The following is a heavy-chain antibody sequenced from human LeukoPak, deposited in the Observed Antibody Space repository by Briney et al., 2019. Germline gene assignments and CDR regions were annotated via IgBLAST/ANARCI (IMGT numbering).Heavy chain of an antibody. D-gene: IGHD1-26*01. J-gene: IGHJ4*02. CDR3: ATPILIVGATGVDY. Sequence: ASVKVSCKASGYTLTELSMHWVRQAPGKGLEWMGGFDPEDGETIYAQKFQGRVTMTEDTSTDTAYMELSSLRSEDTAVYYCATPILIVGATGVDYWGQGTLVTVSS. CDR2: FDPEDGET. CDR1: GYTLTELS. V-gene: IGHV1-24*01.